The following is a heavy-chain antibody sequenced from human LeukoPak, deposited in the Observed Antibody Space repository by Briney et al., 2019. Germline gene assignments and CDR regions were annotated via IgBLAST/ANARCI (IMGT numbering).Heavy chain of an antibody. CDR2: ISSSSSYT. V-gene: IGHV3-11*06. Sequence: GGSLRLFCAASGFTFSDYYMSWIRQAPGKGLEWVSYISSSSSYTNYADSVKGRFTISRDNAKNSLYLQMNSLRAEDTAVYYCARGPVSLLVGTLDYWGQGTLVTVSS. CDR1: GFTFSDYY. J-gene: IGHJ4*02. D-gene: IGHD1-26*01. CDR3: ARGPVSLLVGTLDY.